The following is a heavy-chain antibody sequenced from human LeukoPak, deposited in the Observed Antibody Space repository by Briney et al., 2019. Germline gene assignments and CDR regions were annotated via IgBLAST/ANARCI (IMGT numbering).Heavy chain of an antibody. J-gene: IGHJ3*02. CDR3: TKDDLDAFDI. CDR1: GFTFGDYA. D-gene: IGHD3-3*01. Sequence: GGSLRLSCTASGFTFGDYAMSWVRQAPGKGLEWVGFIRSEAYGGTTEYAASVKGRFTISRDDSKSIAYLQMNSLKTEDTGVYYCTKDDLDAFDIWGQGTMVTVSS. CDR2: IRSEAYGGTT. V-gene: IGHV3-49*04.